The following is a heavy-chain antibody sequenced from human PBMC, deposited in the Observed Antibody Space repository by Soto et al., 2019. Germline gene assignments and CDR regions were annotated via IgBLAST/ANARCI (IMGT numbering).Heavy chain of an antibody. D-gene: IGHD3-22*01. J-gene: IGHJ3*02. CDR2: ISYDGSNK. Sequence: GGSLRLSCAASGFTFSSYAMHWVRQAPGKGLEWVAVISYDGSNKYYADSVKGRFTISRDNSKNTLYLQMNSLRAEDTAVYYCARASDYYDSSGYYSRWRTDAFDIWGQGTMVTVS. V-gene: IGHV3-30-3*01. CDR3: ARASDYYDSSGYYSRWRTDAFDI. CDR1: GFTFSSYA.